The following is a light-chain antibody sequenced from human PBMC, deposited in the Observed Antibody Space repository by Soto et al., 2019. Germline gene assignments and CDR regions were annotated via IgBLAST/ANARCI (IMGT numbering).Light chain of an antibody. CDR1: QGVSSS. Sequence: EIVMTQSPATLSVSPGERATLSCRASQGVSSSLAWYQQKPGQAPRALMYGASIRTTGIPARFSGSGSGTEFSRTISSLHSEDSAVYYCLQYHSWPMYTFGQGTKLEIK. CDR3: LQYHSWPMYT. CDR2: GAS. J-gene: IGKJ2*01. V-gene: IGKV3-15*01.